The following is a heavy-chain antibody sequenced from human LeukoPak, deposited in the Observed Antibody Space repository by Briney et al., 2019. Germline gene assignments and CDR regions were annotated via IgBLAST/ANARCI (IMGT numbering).Heavy chain of an antibody. J-gene: IGHJ3*02. Sequence: GGSLRLSCAASGFTFSSYSMNWVRQAPGKGLEWVSYISSSSSSIYYADSVKGRFTISRDNAKNSLYLQMNSLRDEDTAVYYCAGEYSPDIVVVVAAVVPFDIWGQGTMVTVSS. V-gene: IGHV3-48*02. CDR3: AGEYSPDIVVVVAAVVPFDI. CDR2: ISSSSSSI. D-gene: IGHD2-15*01. CDR1: GFTFSSYS.